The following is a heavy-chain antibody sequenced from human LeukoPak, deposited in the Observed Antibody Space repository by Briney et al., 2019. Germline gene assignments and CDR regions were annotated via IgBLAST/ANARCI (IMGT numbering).Heavy chain of an antibody. CDR1: GYTLTELS. CDR3: ATPRFPIAVAASTXYYYXGXDV. V-gene: IGHV1-24*01. D-gene: IGHD6-19*01. Sequence: ASVKVSCKVSGYTLTELSMHWVRQAPGKGVEWMGGFDPEDGETIYVQKFQGRVTMTEDTSTDTAYMELSSLRSEDTAVYYCATPRFPIAVAASTXYYYXGXDVWGQGTTVT. J-gene: IGHJ6*01. CDR2: FDPEDGET.